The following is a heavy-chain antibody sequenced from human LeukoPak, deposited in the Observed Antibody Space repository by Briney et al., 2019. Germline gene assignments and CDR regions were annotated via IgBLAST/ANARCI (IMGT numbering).Heavy chain of an antibody. D-gene: IGHD3-10*01. CDR2: IRYDGRNK. CDR1: GFTFSNYG. Sequence: GGSLRLSCAASGFTFSNYGMHWVRQAAGKGLGWVGFIRYDGRNKYYADSVKGRFTISRDNAKNSLYLQMNSLRAEDTAVYYCARDGITMVRGVLVYWGQGTLVTVSS. J-gene: IGHJ4*02. V-gene: IGHV3-30*02. CDR3: ARDGITMVRGVLVY.